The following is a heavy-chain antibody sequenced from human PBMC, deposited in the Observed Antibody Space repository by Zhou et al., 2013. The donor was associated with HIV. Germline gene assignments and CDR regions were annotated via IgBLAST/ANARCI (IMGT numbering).Heavy chain of an antibody. Sequence: QVQLVQSGAEVKKPGSSVKVSCKASGGTFSSYAISWVRQAPGQGVEWMGWINPNSGGTNYAQKFQGRVTMTRDTSISTAYMELSRLRSDDTAVYYCARERVDMIPLGAVSDYYYYGMDVWGQGTTVTVSS. D-gene: IGHD5-12*01. V-gene: IGHV1-2*02. CDR1: GGTFSSYA. J-gene: IGHJ6*02. CDR3: ARERVDMIPLGAVSDYYYYGMDV. CDR2: INPNSGGT.